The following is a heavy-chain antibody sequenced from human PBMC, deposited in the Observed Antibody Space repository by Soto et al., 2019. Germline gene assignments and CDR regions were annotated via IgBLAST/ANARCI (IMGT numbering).Heavy chain of an antibody. V-gene: IGHV4-61*01. CDR1: GGSVSSGSYY. D-gene: IGHD2-2*02. CDR3: ARGGLEDIVVVPAAILGFLWFDP. J-gene: IGHJ5*02. Sequence: QVQLQESGPGLVKPSETLSLTCTVSGGSVSSGSYYWSWIRQPPGKGLEWIGYIYYSGSTNYNPSLKSRVTISVDTSKNQFSLKLSSVTAADTAVYYCARGGLEDIVVVPAAILGFLWFDPWGQGTLVTVSS. CDR2: IYYSGST.